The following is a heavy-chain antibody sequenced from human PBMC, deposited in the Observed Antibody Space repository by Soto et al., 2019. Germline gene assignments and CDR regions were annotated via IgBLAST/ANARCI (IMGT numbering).Heavy chain of an antibody. J-gene: IGHJ6*03. CDR2: ISSSGSTI. V-gene: IGHV3-11*01. CDR1: GFTFSDYY. Sequence: GGSLRLSCAASGFTFSDYYMSWIRQAPGKGLEWVSYISSSGSTIYYADSVKGRFTISRDNAKNSLYLQMNSLRAEDTAVYYCAREYSSSAQPRYYYYMDVWGKGTTVTVSS. D-gene: IGHD6-6*01. CDR3: AREYSSSAQPRYYYYMDV.